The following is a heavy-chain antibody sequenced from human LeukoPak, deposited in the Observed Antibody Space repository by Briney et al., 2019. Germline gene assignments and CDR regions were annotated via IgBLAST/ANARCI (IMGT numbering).Heavy chain of an antibody. D-gene: IGHD2-15*01. V-gene: IGHV3-21*01. Sequence: GGSLRHFRSASWFNLYSYIMNLVPPATGKRPEEVSSLSSISSYIYYADSVKGRFTISRDNSKNTLYLQMNSLRAEDTAVYYCARVDCSGGSCYLRPFDYWGQGTLVTVSS. CDR2: LSSISSYI. CDR1: WFNLYSYI. CDR3: ARVDCSGGSCYLRPFDY. J-gene: IGHJ4*02.